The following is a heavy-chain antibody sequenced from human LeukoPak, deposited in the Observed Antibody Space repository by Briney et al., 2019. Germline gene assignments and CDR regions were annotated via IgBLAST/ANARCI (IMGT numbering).Heavy chain of an antibody. D-gene: IGHD2-15*01. CDR3: ARASGRGLYYFDY. CDR2: ISSSGGNT. V-gene: IGHV3-64*01. Sequence: PGGSLRLSCADPGFTFNTYAMRWVRQAPGKGLEFVSSISSSGGNTYYASSVKGRFTISRDDSKNTLYLNMGSLRPEDMAVYYCARASGRGLYYFDYWGQGTLVTVSS. CDR1: GFTFNTYA. J-gene: IGHJ4*02.